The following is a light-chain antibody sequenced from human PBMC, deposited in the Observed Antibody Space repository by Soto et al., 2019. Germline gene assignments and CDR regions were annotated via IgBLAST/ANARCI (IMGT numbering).Light chain of an antibody. CDR3: QLYDSSSYT. CDR2: GPS. J-gene: IGKJ2*01. CDR1: QSVSSRY. V-gene: IGKV3-20*01. Sequence: EIVWTQSPGTLSLSPGERATLPCRASQSVSSRYLSWYQQKPGHAPRFLIFGPSKRAPDIPDKFSGSGSGTDFTLTISRLEAEDFAVYYCQLYDSSSYTFGQGTKLEIK.